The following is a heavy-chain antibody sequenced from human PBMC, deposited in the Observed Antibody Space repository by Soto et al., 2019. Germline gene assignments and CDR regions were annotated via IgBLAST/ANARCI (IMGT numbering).Heavy chain of an antibody. CDR1: GFDFNKYA. D-gene: IGHD2-2*01. V-gene: IGHV3-23*01. CDR2: IGDSGHRT. J-gene: IGHJ4*02. Sequence: EVRLLASGGALVQPGGSLRLSCAASGFDFNKYAIKWVRQAPGKGLEWAALIGDSGHRTHYADSVSGRFTISRDNYNNIVYLQMNSLRVDDTAMYYCATDPPASSVTIISLFTPVDYWGLGTLVTVSP. CDR3: ATDPPASSVTIISLFTPVDY.